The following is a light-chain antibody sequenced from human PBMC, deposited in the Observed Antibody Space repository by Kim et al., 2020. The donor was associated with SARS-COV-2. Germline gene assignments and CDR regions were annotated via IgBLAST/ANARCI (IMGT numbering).Light chain of an antibody. CDR1: SSDVGRHIS. CDR2: DVT. CDR3: CSYAGRYTWI. J-gene: IGLJ2*01. V-gene: IGLV2-11*03. Sequence: GQSVPITYTVTSSDVGRHISVSWYQQHPGKAPNPMLSDVTDRPSGFPDRFSGFKSGNTASLTISGLQAEDEADYYCCSYAGRYTWIFGGGTKLTVL.